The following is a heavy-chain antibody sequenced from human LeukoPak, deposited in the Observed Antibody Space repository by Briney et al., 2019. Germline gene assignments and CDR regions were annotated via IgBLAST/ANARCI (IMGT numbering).Heavy chain of an antibody. J-gene: IGHJ4*02. CDR1: SGSISSYF. V-gene: IGHV4-59*08. CDR2: IYYSGRT. Sequence: PSETLSLTCTVSSGSISSYFWSWIRQPPGRGGEWIGYIYYSGRTNYNPSLKRRVTISVETSKNKFSLKRSSVTAADTAVYYCASLTTVTQGNFDYWGQGTLVTVSS. CDR3: ASLTTVTQGNFDY. D-gene: IGHD4-17*01.